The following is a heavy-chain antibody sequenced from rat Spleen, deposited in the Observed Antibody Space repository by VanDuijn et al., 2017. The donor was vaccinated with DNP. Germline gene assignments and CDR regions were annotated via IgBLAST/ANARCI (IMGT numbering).Heavy chain of an antibody. CDR2: ISYSGTT. J-gene: IGHJ2*01. CDR3: GRWVRALDY. D-gene: IGHD4-1*01. CDR1: AYSITTNY. V-gene: IGHV3-1*01. Sequence: EVQLQESGPGLVKPSQSLSLTCSVTAYSITTNYWGWIRKFPGNKMEWVGHISYSGTTNYNPSLKSRISITRDTSKNQFFLQLNSVTTEDKATYYCGRWVRALDYWGQGVMVTVSS.